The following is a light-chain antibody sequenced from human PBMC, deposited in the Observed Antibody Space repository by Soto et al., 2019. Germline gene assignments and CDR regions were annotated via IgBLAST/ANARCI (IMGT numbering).Light chain of an antibody. CDR3: HQYNSWPRGS. J-gene: IGKJ3*01. Sequence: EIMRTQSPGTRSLSPGAGATLSCTASQSVNLNFAGYQQKPGHPPRLLLYGESTRATGIPVRFRGSGSGTEFTLTNSSLQSEDSAVYYCHQYNSWPRGSFGPGPKVEIK. CDR2: GES. V-gene: IGKV3-15*01. CDR1: QSVNLN.